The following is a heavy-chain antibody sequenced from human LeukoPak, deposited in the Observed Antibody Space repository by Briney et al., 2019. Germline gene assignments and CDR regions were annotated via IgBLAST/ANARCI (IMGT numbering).Heavy chain of an antibody. Sequence: GASVKVSCKSSGYTFTSYGISWVRQAPGQGLEGMGWVSAYNGNTNYAQKPQGRVTMTTDTSTSTAYIELRSLRSDDKAVYSCARDRVVVPAADLGAGLVYFDYWGQGTLVTVSS. D-gene: IGHD2-2*01. CDR2: VSAYNGNT. J-gene: IGHJ4*02. CDR3: ARDRVVVPAADLGAGLVYFDY. CDR1: GYTFTSYG. V-gene: IGHV1-18*01.